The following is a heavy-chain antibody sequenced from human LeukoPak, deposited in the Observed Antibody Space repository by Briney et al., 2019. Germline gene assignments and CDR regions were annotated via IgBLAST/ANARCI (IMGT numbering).Heavy chain of an antibody. CDR3: AKSASPLTGYYRFDY. CDR2: ISDSGGYT. D-gene: IGHD3-9*01. V-gene: IGHV3-23*01. Sequence: PVGSLRLSCAVSGFTFSSYAMSWVRQAPGKGLEWVSAISDSGGYTYYADSVKGRFTISRDNSKNTLYLQMNSLRAEDTAVYYCAKSASPLTGYYRFDYWGQGTLVTVSS. CDR1: GFTFSSYA. J-gene: IGHJ4*02.